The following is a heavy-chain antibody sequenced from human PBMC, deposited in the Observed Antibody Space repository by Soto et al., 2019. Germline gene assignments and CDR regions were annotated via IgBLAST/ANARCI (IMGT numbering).Heavy chain of an antibody. Sequence: EVQLLESGGGLVQPGGSLRLSCAASGFTFSSYAMSWVRQAPGKGLEWVSAISGSGGSTYYADSVKGRFTISRDNSKNTLYLQMNSLRAKDTAVYYCAKDLGDIVVVVAALFDYWGQGTLVTVSS. V-gene: IGHV3-23*01. CDR2: ISGSGGST. CDR3: AKDLGDIVVVVAALFDY. CDR1: GFTFSSYA. D-gene: IGHD2-15*01. J-gene: IGHJ4*02.